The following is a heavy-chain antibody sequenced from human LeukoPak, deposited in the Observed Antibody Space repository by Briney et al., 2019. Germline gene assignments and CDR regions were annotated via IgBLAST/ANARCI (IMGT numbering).Heavy chain of an antibody. Sequence: SETLSLTCTVPGGSISSYYWSWIRQPPGKGLEWIAYIYYSGSTNFNPSLKSRVTISVDTSKNQFSLKLSSVTAADTAVYYCARVLVGTALSYYFDYWGQGTLVTVSS. J-gene: IGHJ4*02. D-gene: IGHD1-26*01. CDR1: GGSISSYY. V-gene: IGHV4-59*01. CDR2: IYYSGST. CDR3: ARVLVGTALSYYFDY.